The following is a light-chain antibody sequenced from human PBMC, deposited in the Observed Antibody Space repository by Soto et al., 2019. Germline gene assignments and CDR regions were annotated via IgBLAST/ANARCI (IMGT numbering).Light chain of an antibody. J-gene: IGLJ2*01. V-gene: IGLV1-36*01. CDR3: AAWDDSLNGVV. CDR2: YDD. CDR1: SSNIGNNA. Sequence: QSVLTQPPSVSDTPSQRVTISCSGSSSNIGNNAVNWYQQLPGKAPKLLIYYDDLLPSGVSDRFSGSKSGTSASLAISGLQSEDEADYYCAAWDDSLNGVVFGGGTKVTVL.